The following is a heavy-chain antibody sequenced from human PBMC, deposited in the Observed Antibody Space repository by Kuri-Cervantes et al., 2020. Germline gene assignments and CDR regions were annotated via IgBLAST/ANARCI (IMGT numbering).Heavy chain of an antibody. V-gene: IGHV2-5*05. CDR3: AHSGIAVAGMPDAFDI. CDR1: GFSLSTSGVG. D-gene: IGHD6-19*01. J-gene: IGHJ3*02. Sequence: SGPTLVKPTQTLTLTCTFSGFSLSTSGVGVGWIRQPPGKALEWLALIYWDDDKRYGPSLKSRLTITKDTSKNQVVLTMTNMDPVDTATYYCAHSGIAVAGMPDAFDIWGQGTVVTVSS. CDR2: IYWDDDK.